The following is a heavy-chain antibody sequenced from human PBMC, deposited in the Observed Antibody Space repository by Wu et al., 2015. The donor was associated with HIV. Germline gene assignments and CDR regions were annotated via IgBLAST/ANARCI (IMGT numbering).Heavy chain of an antibody. CDR2: INPRTDST. CDR3: ARERVDYDSAGYRAHRGYYFDY. Sequence: QVQLEQSGNEVKKPGASVKVSCKTSGYNFIDYDVNWVRLAPGQGPEWLGVINPRTDSTTYAQSFEARLTIARDTSQNTIYMQLSGLKSDDTATYFCARERVDYDSAGYRAHRGYYFDYWGQGTLVIVSS. V-gene: IGHV1/OR15-1*04. CDR1: GYNFIDYD. J-gene: IGHJ4*02. D-gene: IGHD3-22*01.